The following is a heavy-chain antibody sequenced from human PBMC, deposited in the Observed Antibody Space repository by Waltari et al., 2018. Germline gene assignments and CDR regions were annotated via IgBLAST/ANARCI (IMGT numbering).Heavy chain of an antibody. Sequence: QVQLVQSGAEVKKPGSSVKVSCKASGGPFSSYAISCVRQAPGQVREWLGGIIPILGTANYAQKFQGRVTITADESTSTAYMELSSLRSEDTAVYYCARHFKTRTTTAIDYLVHYFDYWGQGTLVTVSS. CDR2: IIPILGTA. CDR3: ARHFKTRTTTAIDYLVHYFDY. J-gene: IGHJ4*02. CDR1: GGPFSSYA. V-gene: IGHV1-69*13. D-gene: IGHD1-26*01.